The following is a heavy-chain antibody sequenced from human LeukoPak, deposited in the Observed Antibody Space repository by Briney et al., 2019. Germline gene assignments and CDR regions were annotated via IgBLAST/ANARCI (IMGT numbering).Heavy chain of an antibody. CDR2: ISTSGSTI. CDR3: AREINDYGDYGY. D-gene: IGHD4-17*01. V-gene: IGHV3-48*03. Sequence: GGSLRLSCAASGFTFSSYEMNWVRQAPGKGLEWVSYISTSGSTIYYADSVKGRFTISRDNAKNSLYLQMNSLRAEDTAVYYCAREINDYGDYGYWGQGTLVTVSS. CDR1: GFTFSSYE. J-gene: IGHJ4*02.